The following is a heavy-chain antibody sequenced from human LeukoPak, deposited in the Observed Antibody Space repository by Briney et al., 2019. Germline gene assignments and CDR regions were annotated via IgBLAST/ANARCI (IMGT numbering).Heavy chain of an antibody. CDR3: AREGGPYRPLDY. J-gene: IGHJ4*02. Sequence: SETLSLTCGVSGGSITNTNYWTWVRQPPGKGLEWIGEVNLQGSTNYNPSLMGRVATSVDTSENHISLQLTSVTAADTAVYYCAREGGPYRPLDYSGQGTLVTVSS. V-gene: IGHV4-4*02. CDR1: GGSITNTNY. CDR2: VNLQGST.